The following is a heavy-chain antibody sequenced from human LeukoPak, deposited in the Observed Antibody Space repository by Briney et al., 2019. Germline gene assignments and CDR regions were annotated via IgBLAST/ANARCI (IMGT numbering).Heavy chain of an antibody. CDR3: AKLPAAGGDYVYMDS. V-gene: IGHV3-23*01. Sequence: GGSLRLSCATSGFSFSNYVMSWVRQAPGRGLEWVSLIQANGDNTYYSDSAKGRFTISRDKSDNTLYLQMNSLRVEDTAVYYCAKLPAAGGDYVYMDSWGQGTLVTVSS. CDR2: IQANGDNT. D-gene: IGHD3-16*01. J-gene: IGHJ4*02. CDR1: GFSFSNYV.